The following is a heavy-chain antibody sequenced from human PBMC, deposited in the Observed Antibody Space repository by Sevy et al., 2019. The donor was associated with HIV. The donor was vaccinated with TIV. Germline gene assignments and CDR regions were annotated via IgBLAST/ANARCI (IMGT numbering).Heavy chain of an antibody. CDR2: ISSSGSTI. V-gene: IGHV3-11*01. CDR1: GFTFSDYY. Sequence: GGSLRLSCAASGFTFSDYYMSWIRQAPGKGLEWVSYISSSGSTIYYADSVKGRFTISRDNAKNSLYLQMNSLRAEDTAVYYCARGGIAAADPTYYYYYDMDVWGQGTTVTVSS. J-gene: IGHJ6*02. CDR3: ARGGIAAADPTYYYYYDMDV. D-gene: IGHD6-13*01.